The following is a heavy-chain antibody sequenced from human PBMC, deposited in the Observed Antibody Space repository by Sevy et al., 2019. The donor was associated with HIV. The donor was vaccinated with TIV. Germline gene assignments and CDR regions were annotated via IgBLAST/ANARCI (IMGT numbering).Heavy chain of an antibody. D-gene: IGHD2-2*01. Sequence: ASVKVSCKTFGYTFKTYGISWVRQAPGQGLEWMGWISAYSGDTNFAQKFQGRVTMTTDTSTSTAYMELGSLRSDDTAGYFCAGDKPQGVVIIPGSMWGGVDYWGQGTVVTVSS. CDR1: GYTFKTYG. CDR2: ISAYSGDT. J-gene: IGHJ4*02. V-gene: IGHV1-18*01. CDR3: AGDKPQGVVIIPGSMWGGVDY.